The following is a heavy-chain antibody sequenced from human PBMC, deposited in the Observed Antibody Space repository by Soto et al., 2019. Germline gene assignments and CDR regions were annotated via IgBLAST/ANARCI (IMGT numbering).Heavy chain of an antibody. CDR3: ARSILSYVDSSGYYEA. Sequence: QVQLQQWGAGLLKPSETLSLICVVYGGSFSGYHWSWIRQPPGKGLEWIGEINHNGNTNYNPSLKSRVTILVDTSKNQFSLKLSSVTAADAAVYYCARSILSYVDSSGYYEAWGQGTLVTLSS. J-gene: IGHJ4*02. CDR2: INHNGNT. D-gene: IGHD3-22*01. CDR1: GGSFSGYH. V-gene: IGHV4-34*01.